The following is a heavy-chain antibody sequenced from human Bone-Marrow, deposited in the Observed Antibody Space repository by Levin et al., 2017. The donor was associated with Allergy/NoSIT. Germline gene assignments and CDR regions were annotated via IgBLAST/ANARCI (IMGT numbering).Heavy chain of an antibody. Sequence: LRLSCAVSGGSISSDGYSWSWIRQPPGKGLEWIGYISHSGRTYYNPSLKSRVTISINRSKNQFSLTVSSVTAADTAVYFCARTTGANWFDPWGQGTLVTVSS. V-gene: IGHV4-30-2*01. D-gene: IGHD1-1*01. CDR2: ISHSGRT. CDR3: ARTTGANWFDP. J-gene: IGHJ5*02. CDR1: GGSISSDGYS.